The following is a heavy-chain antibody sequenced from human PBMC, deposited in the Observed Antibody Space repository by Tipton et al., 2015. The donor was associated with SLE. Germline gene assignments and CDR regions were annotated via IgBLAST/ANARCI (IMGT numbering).Heavy chain of an antibody. V-gene: IGHV4-61*05. CDR1: GGSTNTTSYY. J-gene: IGHJ4*02. CDR2: IYYSGST. Sequence: TLSLTCTVSGGSTNTTSYYWGWIRQPPGKGLEWIGNIYYSGSTNNNPSLKSRVTISVDTSKHQFSLKLSSVTAADTALYYCARGHSGSYYFDYWGQGTPVTVSS. CDR3: ARGHSGSYYFDY. D-gene: IGHD1-26*01.